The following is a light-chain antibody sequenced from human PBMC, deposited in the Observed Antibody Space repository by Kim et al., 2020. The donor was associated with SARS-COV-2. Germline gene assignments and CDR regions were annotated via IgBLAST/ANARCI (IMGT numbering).Light chain of an antibody. Sequence: LAPGERATLSCRASQSVSSYLAWYQQKPGQAPRLLIYDASNRATGIPARFSGSGSGTDFTLTIGSLEPEDFVVYYCQQRGNWPLTFGGGTKVDIK. V-gene: IGKV3-11*01. CDR2: DAS. J-gene: IGKJ4*01. CDR1: QSVSSY. CDR3: QQRGNWPLT.